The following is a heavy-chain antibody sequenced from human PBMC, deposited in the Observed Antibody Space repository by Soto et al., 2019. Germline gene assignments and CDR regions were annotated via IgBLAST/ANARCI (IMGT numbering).Heavy chain of an antibody. J-gene: IGHJ6*02. CDR1: GFTFSSYA. CDR3: ARARPPYYSYGMDV. V-gene: IGHV3-23*01. CDR2: VSGSGGST. Sequence: QPGGSLRLSCAASGFTFSSYAMNWVRQGPGRGLEWVSAVSGSGGSTYYADSVKGRFTTSRDNSNSTLCLQMNGLRAEDTAVYYCARARPPYYSYGMDVWGQGTTVTVSS.